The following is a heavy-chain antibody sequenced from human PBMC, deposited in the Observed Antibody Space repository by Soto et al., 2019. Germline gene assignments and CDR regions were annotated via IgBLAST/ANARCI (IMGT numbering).Heavy chain of an antibody. CDR2: IIPMFGTA. D-gene: IGHD5-18*01. V-gene: IGHV1-69*12. Sequence: QVQLVQSGAEVKKPESSVKVSCKAPGGTFSTYAISWVRQAPGQGLEWMGGIIPMFGTANYAQRFQDIVTITADESTNTVYIELSSLRSEDTAVYFCASGIQLWLRRINNGYSGWGQGTLVTVSS. CDR1: GGTFSTYA. J-gene: IGHJ4*02. CDR3: ASGIQLWLRRINNGYSG.